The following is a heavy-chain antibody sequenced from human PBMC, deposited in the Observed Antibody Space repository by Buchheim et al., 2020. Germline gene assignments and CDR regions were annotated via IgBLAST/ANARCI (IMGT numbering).Heavy chain of an antibody. CDR2: ISDGGSDI. J-gene: IGHJ6*02. D-gene: IGHD2-15*01. CDR3: PRSGGNYYSGGSRCLDV. CDR1: GFTFSSYS. Sequence: QVQLVESGGGVVQPGRSLRLSCAASGFTFSSYSMHWVRQAPGKGLEWVAVISDGGSDIFYADSVKGRFTISRDNSQNTLYLQMTSLRPEDTGIYYCPRSGGNYYSGGSRCLDVWGQGTT. V-gene: IGHV3-30-3*01.